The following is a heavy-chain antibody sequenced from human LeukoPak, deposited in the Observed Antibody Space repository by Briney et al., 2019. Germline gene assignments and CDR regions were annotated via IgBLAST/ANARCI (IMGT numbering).Heavy chain of an antibody. Sequence: KTGGSLRLSCAASGFTFSIAWMSWVRQAPGKGLEWVGRIKSKTDGGTTDYAAPVKGRFTISRDDSKNTLYLQMNSLKTEDTAVYYCTGHYNRGRDYWGQGTLVTVSS. CDR2: IKSKTDGGTT. V-gene: IGHV3-15*01. D-gene: IGHD3-9*01. CDR1: GFTFSIAW. CDR3: TGHYNRGRDY. J-gene: IGHJ4*02.